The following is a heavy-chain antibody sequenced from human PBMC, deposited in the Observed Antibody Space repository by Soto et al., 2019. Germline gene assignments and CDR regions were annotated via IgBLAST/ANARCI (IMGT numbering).Heavy chain of an antibody. J-gene: IGHJ5*02. CDR2: INPNSRGT. V-gene: IGHV1-2*02. CDR1: GYTFTDYF. Sequence: QVQLVQSGAEVKRPGASVKVSCKASGYTFTDYFIHWVRQAPGQGFEWMGWINPNSRGTNYAQELQGRVTMTRDTPNSTAYMELRGLRSDDTAVYYCARVTLKAGNWFDPWGQGTLVTVSS. CDR3: ARVTLKAGNWFDP.